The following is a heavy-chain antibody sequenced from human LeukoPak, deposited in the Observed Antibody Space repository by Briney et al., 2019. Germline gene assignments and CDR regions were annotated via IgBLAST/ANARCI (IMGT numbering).Heavy chain of an antibody. Sequence: KPSETLSLTCAVNGGSFSGYYWSWIRQPPGKGLEWIGEINHSGSTNYNPSLKSRVTISVDTSKNQFSLKLSSVTAAGTAVYYCAIGDRLGADWYFDLWGRGTLVTVSS. D-gene: IGHD4/OR15-4a*01. J-gene: IGHJ2*01. V-gene: IGHV4-34*01. CDR1: GGSFSGYY. CDR3: AIGDRLGADWYFDL. CDR2: INHSGST.